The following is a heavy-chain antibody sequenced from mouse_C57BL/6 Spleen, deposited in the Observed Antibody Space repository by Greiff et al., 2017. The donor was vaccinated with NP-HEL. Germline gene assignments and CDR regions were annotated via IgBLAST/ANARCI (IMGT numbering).Heavy chain of an antibody. CDR3: ASNDGPSWFAY. V-gene: IGHV1-80*01. Sequence: VKLMESGAELVKPGASVKISCKASGYAFSSYWMNWVKQRPGKGLEWIGQIYPGDGDTNYNGKFKGKATLTADKSSSTAYMQLSSLTSEDSAVYFCASNDGPSWFAYWGQGTLVTVSA. CDR2: IYPGDGDT. CDR1: GYAFSSYW. D-gene: IGHD2-3*01. J-gene: IGHJ3*01.